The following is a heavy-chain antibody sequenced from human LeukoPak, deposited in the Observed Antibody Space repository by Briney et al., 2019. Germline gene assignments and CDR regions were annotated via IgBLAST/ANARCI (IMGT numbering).Heavy chain of an antibody. V-gene: IGHV4-34*01. CDR2: INHSGST. J-gene: IGHJ4*02. D-gene: IGHD5-24*01. CDR3: ARHDLATRYFDY. CDR1: GGSFSGYY. Sequence: SETLSLTCGVYGGSFSGYYWSWIRQPPEINHSGSTNYNPSLKSRVTISVDASKNQFSLKLSSVTAADTTVYFCARHDLATRYFDYWGQGTLATVSS.